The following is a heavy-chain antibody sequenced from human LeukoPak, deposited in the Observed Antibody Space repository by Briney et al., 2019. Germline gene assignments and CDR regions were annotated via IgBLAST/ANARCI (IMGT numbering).Heavy chain of an antibody. J-gene: IGHJ4*02. CDR1: GFTFSSYS. CDR2: ISSNSSYI. CDR3: ASSSGYYLDYFDY. V-gene: IGHV3-21*01. Sequence: GRSLRLSCAASGFTFSSYSMNWVRQAPGKGLEWVSSISSNSSYIYYADSVKGRFTISRDNAKNSLYLQMNSLRAEDTAVYYCASSSGYYLDYFDYWGQGTLVTVSS. D-gene: IGHD3-22*01.